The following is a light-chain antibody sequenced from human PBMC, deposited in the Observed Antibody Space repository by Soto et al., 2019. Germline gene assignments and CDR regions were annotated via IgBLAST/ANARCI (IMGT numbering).Light chain of an antibody. J-gene: IGKJ2*01. V-gene: IGKV3-20*01. CDR1: QSVSSSY. CDR3: QQYGTAPQYT. CDR2: GDS. Sequence: IVLTQSPGTLSLSPGERATLSCRAMQSVSSSYLAWYQQKPVQAPRLLIYGDSSRATGIPDRFSGSGSGKDFPLTISRLEPEDFAVYSCQQYGTAPQYTFGQGTKLEIK.